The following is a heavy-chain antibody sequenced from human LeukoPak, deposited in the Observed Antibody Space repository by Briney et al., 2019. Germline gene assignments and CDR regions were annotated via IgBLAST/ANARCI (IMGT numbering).Heavy chain of an antibody. CDR2: ISYDGSNK. Sequence: GGYLRLSCAASGFTFSSYAMHWVRQAPGKGLEWVAVISYDGSNKYYADSVKGRFTISRDNSKNTLYLQMNSLRAEDTAVYYCARVASVAGVDYWGQGTLVTVSS. V-gene: IGHV3-30*01. CDR3: ARVASVAGVDY. D-gene: IGHD6-19*01. CDR1: GFTFSSYA. J-gene: IGHJ4*02.